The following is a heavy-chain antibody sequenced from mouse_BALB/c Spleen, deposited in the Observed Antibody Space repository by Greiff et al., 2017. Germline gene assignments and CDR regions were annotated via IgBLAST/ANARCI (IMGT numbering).Heavy chain of an antibody. V-gene: IGHV2-9*02. CDR3: ARLWLRRAMDY. CDR1: GFSLTSYG. D-gene: IGHD2-2*01. J-gene: IGHJ4*01. Sequence: VQLVESGPGLVAPSQSLSITCTVSGFSLTSYGVHWVRQPPGKGLEWLGVIWAGGSTNYNSALMSRLSISKDNSKSQVFLKMNSLQTDDTAMYYCARLWLRRAMDYWGQGTSVTVSS. CDR2: IWAGGST.